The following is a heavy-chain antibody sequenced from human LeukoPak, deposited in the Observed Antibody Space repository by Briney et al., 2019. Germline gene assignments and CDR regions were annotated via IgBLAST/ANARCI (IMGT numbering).Heavy chain of an antibody. J-gene: IGHJ5*02. Sequence: QPGGSLRLSCAASGFTFNIYAMSWVRQAPGKGLEWVSSISSDARRTYYAESVKGRFTISRDNSKNTVYLQMSSLRAGDTAVYSCAKGGLGAVDYFDPWGQGTLVTVSS. CDR1: GFTFNIYA. CDR3: AKGGLGAVDYFDP. CDR2: ISSDARRT. V-gene: IGHV3-23*01. D-gene: IGHD6-19*01.